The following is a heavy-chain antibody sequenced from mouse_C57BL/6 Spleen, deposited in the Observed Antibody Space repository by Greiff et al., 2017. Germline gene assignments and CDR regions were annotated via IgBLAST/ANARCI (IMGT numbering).Heavy chain of an antibody. CDR2: IHPNSGST. CDR3: ASHYYGPLMDY. J-gene: IGHJ4*01. CDR1: GYTFTSYW. D-gene: IGHD1-1*01. V-gene: IGHV1-64*01. Sequence: QVQLQQPGAELVKPGASVKLSCKASGYTFTSYWMHWVKQRPGQGLEWIGMIHPNSGSTNYNEKFKSKATLTVDKSSSTAYMQLSSLTSEDSAVYYCASHYYGPLMDYWGQGTSVTVSS.